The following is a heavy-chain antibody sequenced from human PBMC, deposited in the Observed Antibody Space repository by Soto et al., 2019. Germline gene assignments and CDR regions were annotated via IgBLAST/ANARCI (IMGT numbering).Heavy chain of an antibody. Sequence: ASVKVSCKASGYTFTSYYMHWVRQAPGQGLEWMGIINPSGGSTSYAQKFQGRVTMTRDTSTSTVYMELSSLRSEDTAVYYCARDHRDFQGGMDVWGQGTTVTSP. J-gene: IGHJ6*02. CDR1: GYTFTSYY. D-gene: IGHD3-3*01. CDR3: ARDHRDFQGGMDV. CDR2: INPSGGST. V-gene: IGHV1-46*01.